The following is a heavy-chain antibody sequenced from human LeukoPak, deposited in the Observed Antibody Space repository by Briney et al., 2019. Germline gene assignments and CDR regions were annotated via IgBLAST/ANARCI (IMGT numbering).Heavy chain of an antibody. V-gene: IGHV3-66*01. CDR2: IYSGGNT. D-gene: IGHD3-22*01. J-gene: IGHJ4*02. CDR1: GFTVSVNY. Sequence: LSGGSLRLSCAAFGFTVSVNYMSWVRQAPGKGLECVSVIYSGGNTYYADSVKGRFTISRDNSKNTLYLQMNSLRAEDTAVYYCARKTDSGGQGDYWGPGTLVTVSS. CDR3: ARKTDSGGQGDY.